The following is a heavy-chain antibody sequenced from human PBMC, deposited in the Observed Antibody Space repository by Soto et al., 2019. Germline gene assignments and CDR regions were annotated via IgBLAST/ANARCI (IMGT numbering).Heavy chain of an antibody. J-gene: IGHJ3*02. CDR1: GYTFTGYY. CDR2: INPNSGGT. V-gene: IGHV1-2*04. D-gene: IGHD2-15*01. Sequence: GASVKVSCKGSGYTFTGYYMHWVRQAPGQGLEWMGGINPNSGGTNYAQKFQGWVTMTRDTSISTAYMELSRLRSDDTAVYYCARDAVVAATPYAFDIWGQGTMVTVSS. CDR3: ARDAVVAATPYAFDI.